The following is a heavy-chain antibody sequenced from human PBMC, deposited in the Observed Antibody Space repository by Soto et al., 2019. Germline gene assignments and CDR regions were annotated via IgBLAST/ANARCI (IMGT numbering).Heavy chain of an antibody. CDR2: INPSGGST. CDR3: AREAINSSGYSHYFQH. J-gene: IGHJ1*01. Sequence: GASVKVSCKXSGYTFTHYHVYWVRQAPGRGLEWLGMINPSGGSTTYAQNLQGRVTMTRDTSTNTVYMELSSLRSEDTAVYYCAREAINSSGYSHYFQHWGQGTLVTSPQ. V-gene: IGHV1-46*01. D-gene: IGHD3-22*01. CDR1: GYTFTHYH.